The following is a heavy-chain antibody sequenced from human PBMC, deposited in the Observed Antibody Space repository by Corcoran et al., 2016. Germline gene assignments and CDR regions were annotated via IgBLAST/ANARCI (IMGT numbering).Heavy chain of an antibody. Sequence: QMQLQQWGAGLLKPSETMSLSCAVYGGSFSGYNWSWIRQPPGKGLEWIGEINHSGSTNYNPSLKSRVTISVDTSKNQFSLKLSSVTAADTAVYYCARGRGDYWGQGTLVTVSS. V-gene: IGHV4-34*01. D-gene: IGHD3-10*01. CDR2: INHSGST. CDR3: ARGRGDY. CDR1: GGSFSGYN. J-gene: IGHJ4*02.